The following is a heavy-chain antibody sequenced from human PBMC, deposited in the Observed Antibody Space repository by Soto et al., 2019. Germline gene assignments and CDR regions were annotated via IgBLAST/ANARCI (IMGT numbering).Heavy chain of an antibody. CDR1: GYTFTSYY. D-gene: IGHD2-15*01. J-gene: IGHJ6*02. Sequence: QVQLVQSGAEVKKPGASVKVSCKASGYTFTSYYMHWVRQAPGQGLEWMGIINPSGGSTSYAQKFPGRVTITRDTSTSTVYMELSSLRSEDTAVYYCAREAQRVMVVAATYYYYGMDVWGQGTTVTVSS. CDR3: AREAQRVMVVAATYYYYGMDV. V-gene: IGHV1-46*01. CDR2: INPSGGST.